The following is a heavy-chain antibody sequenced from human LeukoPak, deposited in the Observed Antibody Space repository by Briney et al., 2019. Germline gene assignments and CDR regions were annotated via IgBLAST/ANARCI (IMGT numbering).Heavy chain of an antibody. J-gene: IGHJ4*02. D-gene: IGHD3-10*01. CDR1: GGSISSYY. V-gene: IGHV4-59*01. Sequence: SETLSLTCTVSGGSISSYYWSWIRQPPGKGLEWIGYIYYSGSTNYNPSLKSRVTISVDTSKNQFSLKLSSLTAADTAVYYCARERGYYDSFDYWGQGTLVTVSS. CDR3: ARERGYYDSFDY. CDR2: IYYSGST.